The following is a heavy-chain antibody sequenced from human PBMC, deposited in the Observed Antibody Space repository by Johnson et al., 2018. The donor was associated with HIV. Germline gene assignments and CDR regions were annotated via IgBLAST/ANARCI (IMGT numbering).Heavy chain of an antibody. Sequence: VQLVESGGGLVQPGGSLRLSCAVSGFTVSSNYMSWVRQAPGKGLEWVSVIYSGGSTYYADSVKGRFTISRDNSKNTLYLQMNSLRAEDTAVYYCAIIAVAVSGDAFDIWGQGTMVTVSS. CDR3: AIIAVAVSGDAFDI. CDR1: GFTVSSNY. V-gene: IGHV3-66*01. D-gene: IGHD6-19*01. J-gene: IGHJ3*02. CDR2: IYSGGST.